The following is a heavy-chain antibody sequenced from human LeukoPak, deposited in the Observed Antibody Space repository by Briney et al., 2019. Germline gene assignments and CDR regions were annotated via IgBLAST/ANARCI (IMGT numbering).Heavy chain of an antibody. CDR2: ISSSSSYI. CDR1: GFTFSSYS. Sequence: GGSLRLSCAASGFTFSSYSMNWVRQAPGKGLEWVSSISSSSSYIYYADSVKGRFTISRDNAKNSLYLQMNSLRAEDTAVYYCARSGYCSSTSCPGGYFQHWGQGTLVTVSS. V-gene: IGHV3-21*01. CDR3: ARSGYCSSTSCPGGYFQH. D-gene: IGHD2-2*01. J-gene: IGHJ1*01.